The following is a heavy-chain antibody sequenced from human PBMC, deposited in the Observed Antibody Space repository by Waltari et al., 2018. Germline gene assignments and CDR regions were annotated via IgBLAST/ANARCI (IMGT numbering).Heavy chain of an antibody. Sequence: QVQLQESGPGLVKPSETLSLTRAVPGYSISSNYFWGWVRQPPGKGLEWIGHIYDSETIFYNPSLKSRVTISLDTSKNHFSLKLSSLTAADTAVYFCARGLSKVADYWGQGILVTVSS. V-gene: IGHV4-38-2*01. D-gene: IGHD1-26*01. J-gene: IGHJ4*02. CDR2: IYDSETI. CDR3: ARGLSKVADY. CDR1: GYSISSNYF.